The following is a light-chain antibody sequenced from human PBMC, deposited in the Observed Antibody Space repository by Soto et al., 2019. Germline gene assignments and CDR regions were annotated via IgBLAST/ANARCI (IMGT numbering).Light chain of an antibody. J-gene: IGLJ1*01. Sequence: QSVLTQQPSVSGAPGQRVTISCTGSSSNIGAGYDVHWYQRLPGTAPKLLIYGNTNRPSGVPDRFSGSKSDTSASLVITGLQAEDEADYYCQSYDSSLITYVFGTGTKVTVL. CDR3: QSYDSSLITYV. CDR2: GNT. V-gene: IGLV1-40*01. CDR1: SSNIGAGYD.